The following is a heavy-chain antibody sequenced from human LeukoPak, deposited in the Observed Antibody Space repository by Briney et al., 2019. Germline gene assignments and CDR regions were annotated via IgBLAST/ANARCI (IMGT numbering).Heavy chain of an antibody. J-gene: IGHJ4*02. Sequence: ASVKVSCKASDYTFTSYGISWVRQAPGQGLEWMGWMNPNSGNTGYAQKFQGRVTMTRNTSISTAYMELSSLRSEDTAVYYCARDAGTTNYWGQGTLVTVSS. V-gene: IGHV1-8*02. CDR1: DYTFTSYG. CDR2: MNPNSGNT. D-gene: IGHD1-7*01. CDR3: ARDAGTTNY.